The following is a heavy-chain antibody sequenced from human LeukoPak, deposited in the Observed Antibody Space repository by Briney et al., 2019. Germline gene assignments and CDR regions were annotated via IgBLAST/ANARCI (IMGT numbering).Heavy chain of an antibody. Sequence: GGSLRLSCAASGFTFSGSAMSWVRQAPGEGLEWVSLISYSGANSYYTDSVRGRFTISRDNSKDTLFLQMNSLRAEDTAIYYCARDGDSNWYFDLWGRGTLVTVSS. D-gene: IGHD4-11*01. V-gene: IGHV3-23*01. J-gene: IGHJ2*01. CDR2: ISYSGANS. CDR3: ARDGDSNWYFDL. CDR1: GFTFSGSA.